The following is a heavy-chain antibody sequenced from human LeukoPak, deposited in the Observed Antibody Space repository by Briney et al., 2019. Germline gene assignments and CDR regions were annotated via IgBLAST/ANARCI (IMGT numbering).Heavy chain of an antibody. CDR1: GYTFSTYA. J-gene: IGHJ3*02. Sequence: GGSLRLSCAASGYTFSTYAMNWVRQAPGKGLEWVSYISSSGSTIYYADSVKGRFTISRDNAKNSLYLQMNSLRAEDTAVYYCARHGTPITPNAFDIWGQGTMVTVSS. V-gene: IGHV3-48*03. D-gene: IGHD5-24*01. CDR2: ISSSGSTI. CDR3: ARHGTPITPNAFDI.